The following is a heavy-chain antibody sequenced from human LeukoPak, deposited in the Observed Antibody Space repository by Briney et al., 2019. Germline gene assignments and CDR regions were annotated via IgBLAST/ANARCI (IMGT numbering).Heavy chain of an antibody. D-gene: IGHD2-2*01. Sequence: GESLKISCKGSGYKFSSYWIGWVCQMPGKGLEWMGIIYPGDSETKYSPSFQGQVTISADMSISTAYLQWNSLRASDTALYYCARQGSLRTPERIVPGAIIQGPGSYMNVWGKGTTVTVSS. J-gene: IGHJ6*03. CDR3: ARQGSLRTPERIVPGAIIQGPGSYMNV. CDR1: GYKFSSYW. CDR2: IYPGDSET. V-gene: IGHV5-51*01.